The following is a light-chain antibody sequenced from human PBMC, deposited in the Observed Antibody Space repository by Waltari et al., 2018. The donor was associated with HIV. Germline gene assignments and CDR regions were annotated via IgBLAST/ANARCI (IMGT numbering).Light chain of an antibody. V-gene: IGLV2-14*01. CDR3: SSYSPRGSVV. Sequence: HSVLTQPASVSGSPGQSITISCSGPTSDLSSLNFVSWYQQSPGRAPKLIICEVSSRPAGISDRFSGSKSGDTASLTISALRTEDEADYFCSSYSPRGSVVFGGGTKVTVL. CDR1: TSDLSSLNF. CDR2: EVS. J-gene: IGLJ3*02.